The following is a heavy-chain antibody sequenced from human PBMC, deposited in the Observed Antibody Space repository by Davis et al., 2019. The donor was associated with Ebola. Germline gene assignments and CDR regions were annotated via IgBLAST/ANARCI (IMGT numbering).Heavy chain of an antibody. V-gene: IGHV4-34*01. Sequence: PSETLSLTCTVSGGSISSYYWSWIRQPPGKGLEWIGEINHSGSTNYNPSLKSRVTISVDKSKNQFSLKLSSVTAADTAVYYCARDTLRDWFDPWGQGTLVTVSS. CDR3: ARDTLRDWFDP. D-gene: IGHD2-2*02. J-gene: IGHJ5*02. CDR1: GGSISSYY. CDR2: INHSGST.